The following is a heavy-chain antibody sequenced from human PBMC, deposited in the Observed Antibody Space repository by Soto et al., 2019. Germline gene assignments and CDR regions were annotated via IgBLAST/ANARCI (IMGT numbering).Heavy chain of an antibody. CDR2: IDWDNDK. CDR1: GFSLSTSGMC. CDR3: ARIGRNYERSGYDY. D-gene: IGHD3-22*01. J-gene: IGHJ4*02. Sequence: SGPTLVNPTQTLTLTCTFSGFSLSTSGMCVSWIRQPPGKALEWLARIDWDNDKYYNTSLRTRVSISKDTSKNQVVLTMTNMDPGDTATYYCARIGRNYERSGYDYWGQ. V-gene: IGHV2-70*11.